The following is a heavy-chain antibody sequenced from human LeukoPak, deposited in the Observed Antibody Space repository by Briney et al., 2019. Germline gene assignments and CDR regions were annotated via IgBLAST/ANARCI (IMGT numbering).Heavy chain of an antibody. CDR3: VRGSLASGVVVYYYYYLDV. J-gene: IGHJ6*03. CDR2: INTDGSST. Sequence: PGGSLRLSCAASGFTFSSYSMNWVRQAPGKGLVWVSRINTDGSSTSYADSVKGRFTISRDNAKSSLYLQMNSLRAEDTAVYYCVRGSLASGVVVYYYYYLDVWGKGTTVTVSS. CDR1: GFTFSSYS. D-gene: IGHD3-3*01. V-gene: IGHV3-74*01.